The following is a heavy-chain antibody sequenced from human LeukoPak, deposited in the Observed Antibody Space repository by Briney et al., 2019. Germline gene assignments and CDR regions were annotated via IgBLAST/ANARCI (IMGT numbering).Heavy chain of an antibody. CDR3: ARAQMGAPTDY. J-gene: IGHJ4*02. CDR1: GFTFSSYA. V-gene: IGHV3-74*01. D-gene: IGHD1-26*01. Sequence: GGSLRLSCAASGFTFSSYAMYWVRQAPGKGLGWVSRFSSDGSSTIYGDSVKGRFTIQRHIANNTLYLQMNSLRAEDTAVYYCARAQMGAPTDYWGQGTLVTVSS. CDR2: FSSDGSST.